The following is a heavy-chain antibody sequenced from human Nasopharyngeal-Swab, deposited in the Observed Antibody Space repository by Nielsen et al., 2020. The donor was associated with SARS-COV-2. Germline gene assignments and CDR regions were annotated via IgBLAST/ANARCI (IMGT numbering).Heavy chain of an antibody. D-gene: IGHD6-19*01. CDR3: TTGRYSSGWRGKTYYFDY. CDR2: IKSKTDGGTT. V-gene: IGHV3-15*01. Sequence: WIRQPPGKGMEWAGRIKSKTDGGTTDYAAPVKGRFTISRDDSKNTLYLQMNSLKTEDTAVYYCTTGRYSSGWRGKTYYFDYWGQGTRVTVSS. J-gene: IGHJ4*02.